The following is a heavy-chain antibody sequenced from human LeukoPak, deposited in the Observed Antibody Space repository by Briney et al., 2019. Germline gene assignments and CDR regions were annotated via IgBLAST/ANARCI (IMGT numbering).Heavy chain of an antibody. Sequence: PGGSLRLSCAASGFTFSSYSMNWVRQAPGKGLEWVSAVSGSGTATFYADSVKGRFTISRDDSKNTLFLQMNSLRADDTAVYFCATRTVGAIYYWGQGTLVTVSS. CDR1: GFTFSSYS. J-gene: IGHJ4*02. CDR2: VSGSGTAT. D-gene: IGHD1-26*01. CDR3: ATRTVGAIYY. V-gene: IGHV3-23*01.